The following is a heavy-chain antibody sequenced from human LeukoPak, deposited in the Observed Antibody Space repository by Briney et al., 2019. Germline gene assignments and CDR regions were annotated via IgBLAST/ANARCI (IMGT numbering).Heavy chain of an antibody. CDR1: GFTFSNYA. CDR2: ISGSGDNT. V-gene: IGHV3-23*01. CDR3: AKGGDIVVVVAAFDC. Sequence: GGSLTLSCAASGFTFSNYAMNWVLQAPGKGLEWVPDISGSGDNTYYSHSVKGRFTISRETSKNTLYLEMNSLRAEDMAVYYCAKGGDIVVVVAAFDCWGQGTLVTVSS. D-gene: IGHD2-15*01. J-gene: IGHJ4*02.